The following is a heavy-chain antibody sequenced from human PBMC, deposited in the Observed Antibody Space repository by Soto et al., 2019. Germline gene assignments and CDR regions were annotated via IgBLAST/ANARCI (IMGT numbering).Heavy chain of an antibody. J-gene: IGHJ4*02. CDR3: ALRSMAVVPEY. Sequence: QVQLQESGPGLVKPSETLSLTCAVSGDSISSYYCMWIRQPPGKGLESIGYLYYGRSANYNPSLKCRVSLSVDTSTNQCSLTLSSLTAADTAVYYCALRSMAVVPEYWGQGTLVTFSS. CDR2: LYYGRSA. CDR1: GDSISSYY. V-gene: IGHV4-59*01. D-gene: IGHD3-22*01.